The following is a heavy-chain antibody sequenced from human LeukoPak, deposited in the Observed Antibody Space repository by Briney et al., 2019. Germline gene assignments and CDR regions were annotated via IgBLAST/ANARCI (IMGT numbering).Heavy chain of an antibody. D-gene: IGHD3-16*01. CDR1: GGSISSGTYY. CDR3: ARLMTEMGWFDP. Sequence: SETLSLTCTVSGGSISSGTYYWGWIRQPPGKGLEWIGSIFYSGNTYDNPSLKSRVAMSVDTSKNQFSLKLSSVTAADTAVYYCARLMTEMGWFDPWGQGTLVTVS. J-gene: IGHJ5*02. CDR2: IFYSGNT. V-gene: IGHV4-39*01.